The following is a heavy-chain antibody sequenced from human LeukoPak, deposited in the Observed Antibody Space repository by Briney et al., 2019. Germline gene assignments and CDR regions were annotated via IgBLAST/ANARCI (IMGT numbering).Heavy chain of an antibody. CDR3: ARGQVPAARGYNRFDP. CDR1: GWSFNDYY. D-gene: IGHD2-2*01. V-gene: IGHV4-34*01. CDR2: INARGDT. Sequence: PSETLSLTCAVYGWSFNDYYWNWIRQPPGKGLEWIGEINARGDTNFNPSLKSRVTISVDTSKSQFSLRLTSMIAADTAVYYCARGQVPAARGYNRFDPSGQGTLVTVSS. J-gene: IGHJ5*02.